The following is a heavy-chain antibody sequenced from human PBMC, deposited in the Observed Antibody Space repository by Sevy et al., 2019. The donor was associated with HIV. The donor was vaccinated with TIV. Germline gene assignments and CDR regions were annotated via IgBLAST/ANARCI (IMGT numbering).Heavy chain of an antibody. V-gene: IGHV3-66*01. CDR3: ARDRYYDASGYYYYYYGMDV. CDR2: IDSGGST. D-gene: IGHD3-22*01. Sequence: GGSLRLSCEASGFTVSGNYMAWVRLAPGKGLEWVSLIDSGGSTYYADSVKGGFTISRDNAKNTLYLQMNPLRAEDTAVYFRARDRYYDASGYYYYYYGMDVWGQGTTVTVSS. CDR1: GFTVSGNY. J-gene: IGHJ6*02.